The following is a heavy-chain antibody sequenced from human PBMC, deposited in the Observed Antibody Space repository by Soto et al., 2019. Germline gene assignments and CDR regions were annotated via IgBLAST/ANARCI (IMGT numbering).Heavy chain of an antibody. Sequence: GGSLRLSCAASGFTFSSYGMHWVRQAPGKGLEWVAVISYDGSNKYYADSVKGRFTISRDNSKNTLYLQMNSLRAEDTAVYYCAKDPGLTGTAEILGGWLYYYGMDVWGQGTTVTVSS. J-gene: IGHJ6*02. CDR2: ISYDGSNK. CDR3: AKDPGLTGTAEILGGWLYYYGMDV. CDR1: GFTFSSYG. D-gene: IGHD1-20*01. V-gene: IGHV3-30*18.